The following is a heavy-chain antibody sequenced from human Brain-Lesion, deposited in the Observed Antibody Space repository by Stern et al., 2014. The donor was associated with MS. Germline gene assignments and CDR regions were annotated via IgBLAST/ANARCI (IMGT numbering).Heavy chain of an antibody. Sequence: QVQLQESGPGLVKPSQTLSLSCTVSGGSISSGGYYWSWIRQPAGKGLEWIGRIFKSGSTSYKPSPKGRVPNTIDPSKNQFSLGLNSMTAADTAVYYCARGRVVPGFQYYATDVWGQGTTVIVSS. CDR3: ARGRVVPGFQYYATDV. CDR1: GGSISSGGYY. V-gene: IGHV4-61*02. CDR2: IFKSGST. J-gene: IGHJ6*02. D-gene: IGHD2-2*01.